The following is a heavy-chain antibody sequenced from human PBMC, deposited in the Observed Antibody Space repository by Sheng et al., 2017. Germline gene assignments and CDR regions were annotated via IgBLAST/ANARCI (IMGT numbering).Heavy chain of an antibody. Sequence: VQLVESGGGVLQPGRSLRLSCTASGFTFSNHAMHWFRQAPDKGLEWVSTIIGSGDSTYYADSVKGRLTISRDNSKNTLYLQMNSLRAEDTAEYYCAKGQSAYSKSFDCWGQGTLVTVSS. CDR2: IIGSGDST. CDR1: GFTFSNHA. CDR3: AKGQSAYSKSFDC. V-gene: IGHV3-23*04. D-gene: IGHD5-18*01. J-gene: IGHJ4*02.